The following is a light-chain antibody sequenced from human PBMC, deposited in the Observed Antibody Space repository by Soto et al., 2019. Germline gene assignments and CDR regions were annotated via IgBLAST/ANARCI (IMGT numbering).Light chain of an antibody. V-gene: IGKV1-5*01. CDR3: QQYNSYSAWT. J-gene: IGKJ1*01. Sequence: DNQMTQSPSSLSASVGDRVTITCRASQSISSWLAWYQQTPGQGPKLLIYDAASMESGVPSRCSGSGSGTEFSLTISSLQPDDFSTYYYQQYNSYSAWTFGQGTKVDIK. CDR2: DAA. CDR1: QSISSW.